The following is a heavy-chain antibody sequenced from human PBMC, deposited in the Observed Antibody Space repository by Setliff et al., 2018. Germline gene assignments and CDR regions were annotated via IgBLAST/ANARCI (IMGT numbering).Heavy chain of an antibody. CDR2: IYHSGSA. V-gene: IGHV4-30-4*08. D-gene: IGHD1-26*01. CDR3: AREVGTSTSSDAFDV. CDR1: GDSISSGDYF. Sequence: PSETLSLTCTVSGDSISSGDYFWSWIRQPPGKGLEWIAYIYHSGSAYYNPSLKSRVTMSVDTSKNQFSLHLTSVTAADTAVYHCAREVGTSTSSDAFDVWGQGMMVTV. J-gene: IGHJ3*01.